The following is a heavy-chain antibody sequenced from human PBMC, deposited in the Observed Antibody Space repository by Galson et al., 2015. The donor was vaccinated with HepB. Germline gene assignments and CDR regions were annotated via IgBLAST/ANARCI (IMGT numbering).Heavy chain of an antibody. Sequence: SLRLSCAAPGFTVSSNYMSWVRQAPGKGLEWVSVIYSGGSTYYADSVKGRFTISRDNSKNTLYLQMNSLRAEDTAVYYCARGKGDDAFDIWGQGTMVTVSS. J-gene: IGHJ3*02. V-gene: IGHV3-66*01. CDR3: ARGKGDDAFDI. CDR2: IYSGGST. CDR1: GFTVSSNY.